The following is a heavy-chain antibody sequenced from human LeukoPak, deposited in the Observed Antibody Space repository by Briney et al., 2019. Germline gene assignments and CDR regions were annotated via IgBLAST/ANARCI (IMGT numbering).Heavy chain of an antibody. CDR3: ARGVYCGGDCYLG. CDR1: GFTVSDNY. J-gene: IGHJ4*02. Sequence: GGSLRLSCTASGFTVSDNYMSWVRQAPGKGLEWVLVIYSSGTTYYADSVKGRFTISRDNSKNTLYLQMNSLRVEDTAVYYCARGVYCGGDCYLGWGQGTLVTVSS. CDR2: IYSSGTT. D-gene: IGHD2-21*02. V-gene: IGHV3-66*01.